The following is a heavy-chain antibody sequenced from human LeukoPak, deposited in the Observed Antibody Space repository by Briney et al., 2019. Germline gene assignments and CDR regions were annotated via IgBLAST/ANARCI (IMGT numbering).Heavy chain of an antibody. D-gene: IGHD3-10*01. Sequence: PGGSLRLSCSASGFTFSGYAMHWVSQTPGKGLEYVSAISSIGDNTYYADSVKGRFTISRDNSKNTLYLQMSSLRPEDTAVYYCVKIPGSYSIDYWGQGTLVTVSS. CDR3: VKIPGSYSIDY. J-gene: IGHJ4*02. CDR2: ISSIGDNT. V-gene: IGHV3-64D*09. CDR1: GFTFSGYA.